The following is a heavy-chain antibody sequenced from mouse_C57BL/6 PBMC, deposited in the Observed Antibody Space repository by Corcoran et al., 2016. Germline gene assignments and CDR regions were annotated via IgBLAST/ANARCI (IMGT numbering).Heavy chain of an antibody. CDR3: ARSPEGFAY. V-gene: IGHV14-2*01. CDR2: IDPEDGET. CDR1: GFNIKDYY. J-gene: IGHJ3*01. Sequence: EVQLQQSGAELVKPGASVKLSCTASGFNIKDYYMHWVKQRTEQGLEWIGRIDPEDGETKYAPKFQVKATITAYTSSNTAYLQLSSLTSEDTAVYYCARSPEGFAYWGQGTLVTVSA.